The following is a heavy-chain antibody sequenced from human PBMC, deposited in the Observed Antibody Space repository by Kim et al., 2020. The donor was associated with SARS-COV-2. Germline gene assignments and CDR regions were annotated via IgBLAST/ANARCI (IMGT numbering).Heavy chain of an antibody. CDR1: GFTFSSYG. J-gene: IGHJ4*01. V-gene: IGHV3-30*18. CDR2: ISYDGSNK. D-gene: IGHD3-3*01. CDR3: AKAFYVLRFLEWLLFLD. Sequence: GGSLRLSCAASGFTFSSYGMHWVRQAPGKGLEWVAVISYDGSNKYYADSVKGRFTISIDNSKNTLYLQMNSLRAEDTAVYYCAKAFYVLRFLEWLLFLD.